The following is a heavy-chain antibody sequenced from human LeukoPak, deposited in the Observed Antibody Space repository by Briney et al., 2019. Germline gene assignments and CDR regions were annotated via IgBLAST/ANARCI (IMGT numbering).Heavy chain of an antibody. CDR3: ASGGSGNNWFDP. V-gene: IGHV1-69*04. Sequence: ASVKVSCKASGGTFSSYAISWVRQAPGQGLEWMGRIIPILGIANYAQKFQGRVTITADKSTSTAYMELGSLRSEDTAVYYCASGGSGNNWFDPWGQGTLVTVSS. J-gene: IGHJ5*02. D-gene: IGHD2-15*01. CDR2: IIPILGIA. CDR1: GGTFSSYA.